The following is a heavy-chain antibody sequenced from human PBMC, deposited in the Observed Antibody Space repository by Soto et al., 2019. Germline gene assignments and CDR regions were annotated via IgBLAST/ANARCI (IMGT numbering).Heavy chain of an antibody. CDR3: AREVSGSYSTFDS. CDR1: GFTFSDYY. V-gene: IGHV3-11*01. D-gene: IGHD6-19*01. CDR2: ITSNGRAM. J-gene: IGHJ4*02. Sequence: GGSLRLSCAASGFTFSDYYMSWIRQAPGKGLEWISYITSNGRAMSYADSVKGRFTISRDNAANSLYLQMNSLRVEDTAFYYCAREVSGSYSTFDSWGQGILVTVSS.